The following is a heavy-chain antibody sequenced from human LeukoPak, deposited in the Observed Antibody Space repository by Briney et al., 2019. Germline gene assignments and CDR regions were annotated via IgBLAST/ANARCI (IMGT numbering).Heavy chain of an antibody. V-gene: IGHV1-69*13. D-gene: IGHD3-10*01. J-gene: IGHJ4*02. CDR2: IIPVFGTT. CDR1: GGTFSSSA. CDR3: ARFQLSGSTENDY. Sequence: ASVKVSCKASGGTFSSSAISWVRQAPGQGLEWMGGIIPVFGTTNYAQKFQGRVTINADGSSSTAYMEVSSLRYEDTAVYYCARFQLSGSTENDYWGQGTLVTVSS.